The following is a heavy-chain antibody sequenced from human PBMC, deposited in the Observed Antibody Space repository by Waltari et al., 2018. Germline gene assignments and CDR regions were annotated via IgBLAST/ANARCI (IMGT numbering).Heavy chain of an antibody. CDR1: GYSIRSGYY. CDR3: AREGNYYGSGSYPNWFDP. Sequence: QVQLQESGPGLVKPSETLSLTCAVSGYSIRSGYYWGWIRQPPGKGLEWIGSIYHSGSTYYTPSLKSRVTISVDTSKNQFSLKLSSVTAADTAVYYCAREGNYYGSGSYPNWFDPWGQGTLVTVSS. V-gene: IGHV4-38-2*01. D-gene: IGHD3-10*01. J-gene: IGHJ5*02. CDR2: IYHSGST.